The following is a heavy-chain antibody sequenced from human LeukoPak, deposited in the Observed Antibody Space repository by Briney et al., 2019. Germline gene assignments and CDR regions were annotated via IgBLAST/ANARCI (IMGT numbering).Heavy chain of an antibody. D-gene: IGHD2-21*01. V-gene: IGHV3-21*01. Sequence: GGSLRLSCAASGFTFSSYSMNWVRQAPGKGLEWVSSISSSSSYIYYADSVKGRFTISRDNAKNSLYLQMNSLRAEDTAVYYCARVRFPYYMDVWGKGTRSPSP. CDR2: ISSSSSYI. CDR3: ARVRFPYYMDV. CDR1: GFTFSSYS. J-gene: IGHJ6*03.